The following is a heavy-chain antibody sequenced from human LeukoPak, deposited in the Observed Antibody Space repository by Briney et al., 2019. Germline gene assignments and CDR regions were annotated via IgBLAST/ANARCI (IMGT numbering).Heavy chain of an antibody. V-gene: IGHV3-15*01. Sequence: GGSLRLSCAASGFTVNNAWMSWVRQAPGEGLEWVGHIKSKTDGGTTDYAALVKGRFTISRDDSKNMLYLQMNSLKTEDTAMYYCTTDGEDDSSGFYSDYWGQGTLVTVSP. CDR3: TTDGEDDSSGFYSDY. J-gene: IGHJ4*02. CDR2: IKSKTDGGTT. CDR1: GFTVNNAW. D-gene: IGHD3-22*01.